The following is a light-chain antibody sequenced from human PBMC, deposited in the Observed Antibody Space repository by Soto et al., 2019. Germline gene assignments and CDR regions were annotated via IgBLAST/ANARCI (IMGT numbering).Light chain of an antibody. J-gene: IGKJ1*01. CDR2: KAS. CDR1: QSISSW. V-gene: IGKV1-5*03. Sequence: DIQITQSPSTLSASVGDRVTITFRASQSISSWLAWYQQKPGKAPKLLIYKASSLESGVPSRFSGSGSGTEFTLTISSLQPDDFATYYCQQYNSYSPWTFGQGTKVDIK. CDR3: QQYNSYSPWT.